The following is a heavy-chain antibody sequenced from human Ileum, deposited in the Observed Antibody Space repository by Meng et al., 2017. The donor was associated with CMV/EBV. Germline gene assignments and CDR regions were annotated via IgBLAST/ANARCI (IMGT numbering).Heavy chain of an antibody. Sequence: GESLKISCAASGFTFSNYAMSWVRQAPGKGPEWVSSIHGGGGGAFYADSVKGRFTMSRDNSKNTLYLQMNSLRVEDAALYYCAKDDTSGNGIFDPFAIWGQGTMVTVSS. CDR2: IHGGGGGA. CDR3: AKDDTSGNGIFDPFAI. CDR1: GFTFSNYA. D-gene: IGHD2/OR15-2a*01. J-gene: IGHJ3*02. V-gene: IGHV3-23*01.